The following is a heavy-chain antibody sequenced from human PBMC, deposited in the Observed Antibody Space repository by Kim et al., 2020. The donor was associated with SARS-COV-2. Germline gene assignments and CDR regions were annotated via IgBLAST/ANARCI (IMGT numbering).Heavy chain of an antibody. CDR3: ARDDEYYYDSSGYGPIGY. V-gene: IGHV1-18*01. CDR1: GYTFTSYG. Sequence: ASVKVSCKASGYTFTSYGISWVRQAPGQGLEWMGWISAYNGNTNYAQKLQGRVTMTTDTSTSTAYMELRSLRSDDTAVYYCARDDEYYYDSSGYGPIGYWGQGTLVTVSS. CDR2: ISAYNGNT. D-gene: IGHD3-22*01. J-gene: IGHJ4*02.